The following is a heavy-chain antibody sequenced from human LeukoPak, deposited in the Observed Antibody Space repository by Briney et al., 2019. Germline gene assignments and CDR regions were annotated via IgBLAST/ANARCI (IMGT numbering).Heavy chain of an antibody. V-gene: IGHV3-9*01. CDR2: ISWNSGSI. Sequence: GGSLRLSCAASGFTFDDYAMHWVRQTPGKGLEWVSGISWNSGSIGYADSVKGRFTISRDNSKNTLYLQMNSLRAEDTAVYYCAILLLWFGEFPTFDYWGQGTLVTVSS. D-gene: IGHD3-10*01. CDR3: AILLLWFGEFPTFDY. CDR1: GFTFDDYA. J-gene: IGHJ4*02.